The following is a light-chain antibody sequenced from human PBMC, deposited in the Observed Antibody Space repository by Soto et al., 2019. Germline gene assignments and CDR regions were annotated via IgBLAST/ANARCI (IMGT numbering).Light chain of an antibody. CDR3: YKSDC. J-gene: IGKJ1*01. Sequence: EIALTQSPGTLPLSLGERATLSCRASPSVSSSNLAWYQQRPGQAPRIVIYGASRSGTGITYRFSGSGSGSDLTLSISRLEHEAIDVCQCYKSDCFGQGTKVDIK. CDR1: PSVSSSN. CDR2: GAS. V-gene: IGKV3-20*01.